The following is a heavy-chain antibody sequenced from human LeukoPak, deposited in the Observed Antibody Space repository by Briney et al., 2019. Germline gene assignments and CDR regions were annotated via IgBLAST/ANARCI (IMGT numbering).Heavy chain of an antibody. V-gene: IGHV3-30*02. CDR3: ARVLTTVTKNYYYGMDV. Sequence: GGSLRLSCAASGFTFITYGMHWVRQAPGKGLEWVAFIRYDGSNKYYADSVKGRFTVSRDNSKNTLYLQMNSLRAEDTAVYYCARVLTTVTKNYYYGMDVWGQGTTVTVSS. CDR2: IRYDGSNK. J-gene: IGHJ6*02. D-gene: IGHD4-17*01. CDR1: GFTFITYG.